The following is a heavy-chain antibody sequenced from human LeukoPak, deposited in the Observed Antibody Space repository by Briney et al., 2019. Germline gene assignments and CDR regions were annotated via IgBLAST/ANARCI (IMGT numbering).Heavy chain of an antibody. CDR2: ISSGGSTI. CDR1: GFTFSSYE. CDR3: ARDTDYGGPFDY. D-gene: IGHD4-23*01. Sequence: GGSLRLSCAASGFTFSSYEMHWVRQVPRKGLEWVSYISSGGSTIYYADSVKGRFTISRDNAKNSLYLQMNSLRAEDTAVYYCARDTDYGGPFDYWGQGTLVTVSS. J-gene: IGHJ4*02. V-gene: IGHV3-48*03.